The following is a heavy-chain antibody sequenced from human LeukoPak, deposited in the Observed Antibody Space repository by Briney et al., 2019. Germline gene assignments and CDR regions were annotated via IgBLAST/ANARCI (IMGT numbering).Heavy chain of an antibody. J-gene: IGHJ6*02. D-gene: IGHD6-19*01. V-gene: IGHV3-33*01. CDR3: AREQLTVPQIAVAGTYGMDV. CDR2: IWYDGSNT. CDR1: GFTFSIYG. Sequence: GGSLRLSCEASGFTFSIYGMHWVRQAPGKGLEWVSVIWYDGSNTNYADSVKGRFTISRDNSKNTLYLQMNSLRAEDTAVYYCAREQLTVPQIAVAGTYGMDVWGQGTTVTVSS.